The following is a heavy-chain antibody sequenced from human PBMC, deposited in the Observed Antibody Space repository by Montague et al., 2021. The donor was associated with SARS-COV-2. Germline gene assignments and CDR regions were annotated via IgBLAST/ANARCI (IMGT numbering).Heavy chain of an antibody. CDR1: GGSISSDSYY. V-gene: IGHV4-61*02. D-gene: IGHD5-12*01. CDR3: ARAVIYGGYAFAYFDF. CDR2: VYTTGST. J-gene: IGHJ4*02. Sequence: TLSLTCTVSGGSISSDSYYWSWIRQPAGKGLEWIGRVYTTGSTXYNPSLKSRVTISGDTSGNQFSLRLTSVTAADTAMYYCARAVIYGGYAFAYFDFWGQGVLVTVSS.